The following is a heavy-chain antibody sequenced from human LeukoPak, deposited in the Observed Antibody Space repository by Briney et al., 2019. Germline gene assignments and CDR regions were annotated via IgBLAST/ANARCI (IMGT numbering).Heavy chain of an antibody. V-gene: IGHV1-3*01. Sequence: GASVKVSCKASGYSFTSYAMHWVRQAPGQRLEWMGWINAGNGNTKYSQKFQGRVTITRDTSASTAYMELSSLRSEDTAVYYCAREGTLTSYYDFWSGTYYFDYWGQGTLVTVSS. CDR2: INAGNGNT. CDR1: GYSFTSYA. CDR3: AREGTLTSYYDFWSGTYYFDY. J-gene: IGHJ4*02. D-gene: IGHD3-3*01.